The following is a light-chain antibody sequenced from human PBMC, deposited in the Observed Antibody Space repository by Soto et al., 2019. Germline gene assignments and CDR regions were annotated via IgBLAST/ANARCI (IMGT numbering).Light chain of an antibody. CDR2: EVS. V-gene: IGLV2-14*01. CDR3: FSYTSSGTYV. Sequence: QSVLTLPASVSGSTGQSITISCTGTSSDVGNYKYVSWYQQRPGKAPKLMIYEVSNRPSGVSNRFSGSKSGNTASLTISGLQAEDETDYYCFSYTSSGTYVFGTGTKVTVL. J-gene: IGLJ1*01. CDR1: SSDVGNYKY.